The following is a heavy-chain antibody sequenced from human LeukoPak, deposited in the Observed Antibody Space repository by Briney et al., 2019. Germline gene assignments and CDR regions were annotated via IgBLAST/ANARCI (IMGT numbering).Heavy chain of an antibody. CDR1: GYSFTSYW. CDR2: IYPGDSAT. V-gene: IGHV5-51*01. J-gene: IGHJ4*02. D-gene: IGHD5-18*01. CDR3: ATSLTEDTGIDY. Sequence: GESLKISCKGSGYSFTSYWIGWVRQMPGKGREGVGIIYPGDSATRYRPSFQGQITISADKTISTAYLQWSSLTASDTAVYYCATSLTEDTGIDYWGQGTLVTVSS.